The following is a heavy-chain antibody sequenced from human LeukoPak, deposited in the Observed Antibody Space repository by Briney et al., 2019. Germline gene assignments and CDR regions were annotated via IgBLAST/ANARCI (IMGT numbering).Heavy chain of an antibody. Sequence: ASVKVSCKVSEYTLTELSMHWVRQAPGKGLEWMGGFDPEDGETIYAQKFQGRVTMTEDTSTDTAYMELSSLRSEDTAVYYCATMSGSYSYFDYWGQGTLVTVSS. J-gene: IGHJ4*02. V-gene: IGHV1-24*01. D-gene: IGHD1-26*01. CDR1: EYTLTELS. CDR3: ATMSGSYSYFDY. CDR2: FDPEDGET.